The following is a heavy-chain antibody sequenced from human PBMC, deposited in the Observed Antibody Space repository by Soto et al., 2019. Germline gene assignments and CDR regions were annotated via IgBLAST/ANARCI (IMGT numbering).Heavy chain of an antibody. V-gene: IGHV4-34*01. CDR3: ARGGLIRGVLYY. CDR2: INHSGST. CDR1: DGSSNNYY. Sequence: QVQLQQWGAGLLKPSETLSLSCAVYDGSSNNYYWSWIRHPPGKGLEWIGEINHSGSTNYNASLKSRVTISEDTSKKQFSLVLRFVTAADTAVYYWARGGLIRGVLYYWGQGTLVTVSS. J-gene: IGHJ4*02. D-gene: IGHD3-10*01.